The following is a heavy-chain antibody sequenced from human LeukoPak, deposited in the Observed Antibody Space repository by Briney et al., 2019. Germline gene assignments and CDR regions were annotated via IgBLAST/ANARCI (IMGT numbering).Heavy chain of an antibody. CDR3: ARGGFDGTTVTPLDL. V-gene: IGHV4-59*01. CDR2: IYYTGST. CDR1: GGSINSYY. Sequence: SETLSLTCTVSGGSINSYYWSGIRQPPGKGLECIGHIYYTGSTYYKPSLESRVTISVDTAKNQISLKLSSVTAADTAVYYCARGGFDGTTVTPLDLWGRGTLVTVSS. D-gene: IGHD4-17*01. J-gene: IGHJ2*01.